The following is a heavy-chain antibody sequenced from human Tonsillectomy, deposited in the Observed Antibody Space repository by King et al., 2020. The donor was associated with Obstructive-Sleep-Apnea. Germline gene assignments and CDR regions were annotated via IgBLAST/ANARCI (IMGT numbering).Heavy chain of an antibody. D-gene: IGHD3-3*01. Sequence: VQLVESGGGLVKPGGSLRLSCAASGFTFSDYYMSWIRQAPGKGLEWVSYISSSSSYTNYADSVKGRFTISRDNAKNSLYLQMNSLRAEDTAVYYCARERVVDDFWSGMRGFDPWGQGTLVTVSS. J-gene: IGHJ5*02. V-gene: IGHV3-11*06. CDR1: GFTFSDYY. CDR2: ISSSSSYT. CDR3: ARERVVDDFWSGMRGFDP.